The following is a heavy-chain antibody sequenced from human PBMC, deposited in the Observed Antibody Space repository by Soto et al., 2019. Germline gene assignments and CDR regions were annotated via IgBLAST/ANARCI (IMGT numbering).Heavy chain of an antibody. CDR2: ISSSGNSM. Sequence: LRLSCAASGFSFSSYEMSWVRQAPGKGLEWVSYISSSGNSMYYADSVKGRFTISRDNAKKSLYLQMSSLRAEDTAIYYCARIWVYSTDFDHWGQGTLVTSPQ. V-gene: IGHV3-48*03. CDR3: ARIWVYSTDFDH. CDR1: GFSFSSYE. D-gene: IGHD4-4*01. J-gene: IGHJ4*02.